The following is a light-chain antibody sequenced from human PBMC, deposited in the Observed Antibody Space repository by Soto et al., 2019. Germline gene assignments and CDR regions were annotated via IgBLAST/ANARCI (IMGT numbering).Light chain of an antibody. CDR3: YHSGNSHGR. CDR2: GAS. CDR1: QTISSRY. J-gene: IGKJ1*01. Sequence: EIVLAQSPGTLSLSPGERATLSCRASQTISSRYLTWYQQKSGQVPRLLIYGASSRATGIPDRFSGSGSGTDFTLTIIRLEPEDVAGYYCYHSGNSHGRFGQGTKVEIK. V-gene: IGKV3-20*01.